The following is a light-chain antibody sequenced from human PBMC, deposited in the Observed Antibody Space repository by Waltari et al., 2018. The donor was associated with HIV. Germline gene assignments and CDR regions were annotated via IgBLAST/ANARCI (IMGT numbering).Light chain of an antibody. J-gene: IGLJ1*01. CDR2: EVS. CDR1: SSDVGGYHY. V-gene: IGLV2-8*01. CDR3: SSYAGSNNNYV. Sequence: QSALTQPPSASGSPGQSVTISCTGTSSDVGGYHYVSWYQQHPGKAPKLMIYEVSKRPSGVPDRFFGSKSGNTASLTVSGLQAEDEAHYYCSSYAGSNNNYVFGTGTKVTVL.